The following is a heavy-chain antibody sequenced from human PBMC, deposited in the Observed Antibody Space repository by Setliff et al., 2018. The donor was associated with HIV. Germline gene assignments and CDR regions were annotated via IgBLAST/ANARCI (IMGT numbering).Heavy chain of an antibody. V-gene: IGHV5-51*01. CDR2: FYPGDSDA. D-gene: IGHD2-15*01. J-gene: IGHJ3*02. Sequence: GESLKISCKASGYTFTNYWIGWVRQLPGKGLEWMGIFYPGDSDARYSPPFQGQITFSADKSVTTAYLQWSSLKASETAMYYCARQRVVATTKLDAFDIWGQGTMVTVS. CDR3: ARQRVVATTKLDAFDI. CDR1: GYTFTNYW.